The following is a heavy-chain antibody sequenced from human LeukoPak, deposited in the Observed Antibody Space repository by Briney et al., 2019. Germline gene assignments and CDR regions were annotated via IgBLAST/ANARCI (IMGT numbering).Heavy chain of an antibody. CDR1: GFTFSSYN. D-gene: IGHD6-6*01. J-gene: IGHJ4*02. CDR3: AREYSSSSGSVSDY. CDR2: ISSSSSTI. V-gene: IGHV3-48*01. Sequence: PGGSLRLSCAASGFTFSSYNMNWVRQAPGKGLEWVSDISSSSSTIYYADSVKGRFTISRDNAKNSLYLQMNSLRGEDTAVYYCAREYSSSSGSVSDYWGQGTLVTVSS.